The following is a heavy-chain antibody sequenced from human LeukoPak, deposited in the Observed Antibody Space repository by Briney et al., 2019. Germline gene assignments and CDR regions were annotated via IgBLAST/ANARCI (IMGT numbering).Heavy chain of an antibody. V-gene: IGHV3-64*01. CDR2: ISSNGGST. D-gene: IGHD3-22*01. CDR3: ARGALYDSSGPHAFDI. Sequence: PGGSLRLSCAASGFTFSSYAMHWVRQAPGKGLEYVSAISSNGGSTYYANSVKGRFTISRDNSKNTLYLQMGSLRAEDMAVYYCARGALYDSSGPHAFDIWGQGTMVTVSS. CDR1: GFTFSSYA. J-gene: IGHJ3*02.